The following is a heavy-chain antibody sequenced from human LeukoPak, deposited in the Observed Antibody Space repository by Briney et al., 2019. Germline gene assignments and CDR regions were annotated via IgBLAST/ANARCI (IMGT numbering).Heavy chain of an antibody. CDR1: GSTFSSYS. Sequence: GGSLRLSCAASGSTFSSYSMNWVRQAPGKGLEWVSSISSSSSYIYYADSVKGRFTISRDNAKNSLYLQMNSLRAEDTAVYYCARGGGSAYHYNAFDIWGLGTVVTVSS. D-gene: IGHD3-22*01. CDR2: ISSSSSYI. V-gene: IGHV3-21*01. J-gene: IGHJ3*02. CDR3: ARGGGSAYHYNAFDI.